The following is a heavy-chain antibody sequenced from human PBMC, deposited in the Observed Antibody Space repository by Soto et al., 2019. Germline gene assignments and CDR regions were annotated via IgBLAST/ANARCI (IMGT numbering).Heavy chain of an antibody. Sequence: ASMKVSCKASGYTFSSYYFSWVRRAPGQGLEWMGWMNPNSGNTGYAQKFQGRVTMTRNTSIGTAYMELSSLRSEDTAVYYCARGRTRGYCSSTSCLNRDYWGQGTLVTVSS. CDR1: GYTFSSYY. D-gene: IGHD2-2*01. CDR2: MNPNSGNT. V-gene: IGHV1-8*02. J-gene: IGHJ4*02. CDR3: ARGRTRGYCSSTSCLNRDY.